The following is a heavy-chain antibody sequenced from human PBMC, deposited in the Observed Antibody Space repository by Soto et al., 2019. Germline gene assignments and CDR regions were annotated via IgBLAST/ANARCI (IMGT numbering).Heavy chain of an antibody. Sequence: QVQLQESGPGLVKPSQTLSLTCTVSGGSISSGGYYWSWIRQHPGKGLEWIGYIYYSGSTYYNPSLKSRXXIXVXXSKNQCSLKLSSVTAADTAVYYCARARPMIVLMDVWGQGTTVTVSS. D-gene: IGHD3-22*01. CDR3: ARARPMIVLMDV. CDR1: GGSISSGGYY. V-gene: IGHV4-31*03. CDR2: IYYSGST. J-gene: IGHJ6*02.